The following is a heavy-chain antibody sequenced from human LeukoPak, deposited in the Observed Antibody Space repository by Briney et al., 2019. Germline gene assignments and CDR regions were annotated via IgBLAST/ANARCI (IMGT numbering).Heavy chain of an antibody. CDR2: ISGSGGST. D-gene: IGHD5-18*01. V-gene: IGHV3-23*01. CDR1: GFTFSSYA. CDR3: AKDRYSYAFEYSDS. Sequence: GGSLRLSCAASGFTFSSYAMSWVRQAPGKGLECVSSISGSGGSTYYADSVKGRFTISRDNSKNTLSLQVSSLRTEDTAVYYCAKDRYSYAFEYSDSWGQGTLVTVSS. J-gene: IGHJ4*02.